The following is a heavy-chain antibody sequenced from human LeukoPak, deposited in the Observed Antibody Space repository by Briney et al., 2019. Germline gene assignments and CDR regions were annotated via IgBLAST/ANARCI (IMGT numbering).Heavy chain of an antibody. CDR3: ARGTLSKGNDAFDI. CDR2: INAGNGNT. J-gene: IGHJ3*02. V-gene: IGHV1-3*01. D-gene: IGHD1-14*01. CDR1: EYTFTFNT. Sequence: AASVKVSCEASEYTFTFNTLHWVRQAPGQRLEWMGWINAGNGNTKFSQKFQGRVTFSRDTSASTAYMELRSLRSDDTAVYYCARGTLSKGNDAFDIWGQGTMVTVSS.